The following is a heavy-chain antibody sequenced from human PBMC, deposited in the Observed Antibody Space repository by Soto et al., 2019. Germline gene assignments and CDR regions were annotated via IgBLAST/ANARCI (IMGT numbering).Heavy chain of an antibody. CDR1: GYTFTNYG. D-gene: IGHD3-10*01. CDR3: ARGVGSESYYNQYNWFDP. J-gene: IGHJ5*02. CDR2: ISAYNGNT. Sequence: QVQLVQSGAEVKKPGASVKVSCKASGYTFTNYGISWVRQAPGQGLEWMGWISAYNGNTKYAQKFQGRVTMTTDTSTSTAYMELRSLRSDDTAVYYCARGVGSESYYNQYNWFDPWGQGTLVTVSS. V-gene: IGHV1-18*01.